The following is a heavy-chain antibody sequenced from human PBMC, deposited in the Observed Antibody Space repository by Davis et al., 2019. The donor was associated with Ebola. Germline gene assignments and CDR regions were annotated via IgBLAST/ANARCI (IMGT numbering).Heavy chain of an antibody. Sequence: GESLKLSRAAPGFTFSGYSMNWVRQAPGKGLEWLSYISGFSSTIYYADSVKGRFTTSRDNAKNSVYLQSNSLRAEDTSVYYCVRDGEAFDSRGAYEVPVDSWGQGTLVTVSS. CDR2: ISGFSSTI. D-gene: IGHD3-22*01. V-gene: IGHV3-48*04. CDR1: GFTFSGYS. CDR3: VRDGEAFDSRGAYEVPVDS. J-gene: IGHJ5*01.